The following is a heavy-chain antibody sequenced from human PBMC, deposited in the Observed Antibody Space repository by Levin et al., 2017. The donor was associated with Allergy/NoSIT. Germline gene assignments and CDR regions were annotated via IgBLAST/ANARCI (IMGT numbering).Heavy chain of an antibody. D-gene: IGHD6-13*01. J-gene: IGHJ4*02. CDR1: GFTFSGSA. V-gene: IGHV3-73*01. CDR2: IRSKADSYAT. CDR3: TTRISDVDY. Sequence: GGSLRLSCTASGFTFSGSALHWVRQASGKGLEWVGRIRSKADSYATAYAASVKGRFTISRDDSKNTAYLQMNSLKTEDTAVYYCTTRISDVDYWGQGTLVTVSS.